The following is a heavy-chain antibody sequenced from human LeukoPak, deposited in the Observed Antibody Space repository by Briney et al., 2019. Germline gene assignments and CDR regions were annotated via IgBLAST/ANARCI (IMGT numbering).Heavy chain of an antibody. D-gene: IGHD3-22*01. Sequence: SETLSLTCTVSGYSISSTYYWGWIRQPPGQGLEWIGSIFHSGNTYYNPSLKSRVTISVDTSKNQFSLKLSSVTAADTAVYYCARGLDYYDSSGYYSTNWFDPWGQGTLVTVSS. CDR2: IFHSGNT. V-gene: IGHV4-38-2*02. CDR1: GYSISSTYY. CDR3: ARGLDYYDSSGYYSTNWFDP. J-gene: IGHJ5*02.